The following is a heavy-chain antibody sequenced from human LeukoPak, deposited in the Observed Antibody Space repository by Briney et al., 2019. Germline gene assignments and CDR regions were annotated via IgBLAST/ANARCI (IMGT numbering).Heavy chain of an antibody. J-gene: IGHJ4*02. CDR3: ARTQSQSGSYRYYFGY. CDR1: GASVGSAGYY. Sequence: SKTLSLTCTVSGASVGSAGYYWSWIRQPPGGGLEWIGYIYHISNTNYNPSLKSRVTMSVDPSKNQFSLKLNSVTAADTAVYYCARTQSQSGSYRYYFGYWGQGTLVTVSS. V-gene: IGHV4-61*08. D-gene: IGHD1-26*01. CDR2: IYHISNT.